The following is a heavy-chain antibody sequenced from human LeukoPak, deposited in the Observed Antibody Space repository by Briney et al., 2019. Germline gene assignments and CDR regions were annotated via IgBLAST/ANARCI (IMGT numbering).Heavy chain of an antibody. J-gene: IGHJ4*02. CDR3: ARGMGLAAHIDY. D-gene: IGHD2-15*01. CDR2: INHSGST. Sequence: SETLSLTCAVYGGSFSGYYWSWIRQPPGKGLEWIGEINHSGSTNYNPSLKSRVTISVDTSKNQFSLKLSSVTAADTAVYYCARGMGLAAHIDYWGQGTLVTVSS. V-gene: IGHV4-34*01. CDR1: GGSFSGYY.